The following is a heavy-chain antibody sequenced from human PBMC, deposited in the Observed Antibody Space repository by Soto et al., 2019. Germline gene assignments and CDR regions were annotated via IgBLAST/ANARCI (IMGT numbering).Heavy chain of an antibody. D-gene: IGHD2-15*01. Sequence: ASVKVSCKASGYTFTSYGISWVRQAPGQGLEWMGWISAYNGNTNYAQKLQGRVTMTTDTSTSTAYMELRSLRSDDTAVYYCARDIYCSGGSCYGDYYYYYGMDVWGQGTTVTV. CDR1: GYTFTSYG. V-gene: IGHV1-18*01. CDR2: ISAYNGNT. J-gene: IGHJ6*02. CDR3: ARDIYCSGGSCYGDYYYYYGMDV.